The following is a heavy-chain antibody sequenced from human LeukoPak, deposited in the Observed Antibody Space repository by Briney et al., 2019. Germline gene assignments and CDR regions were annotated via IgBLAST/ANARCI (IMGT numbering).Heavy chain of an antibody. D-gene: IGHD4-17*01. V-gene: IGHV4-61*02. Sequence: PSETLSLTCTVSGGSISSGNYYWNWIRQPAGKGLEWIGRIYTSGSTNYNPSLKSRVTISIDTSKNQLSLKLSSVTAADTAVYYCARDLYGDYGGGLDAFDIWGQGTMATVSS. CDR2: IYTSGST. J-gene: IGHJ3*02. CDR3: ARDLYGDYGGGLDAFDI. CDR1: GGSISSGNYY.